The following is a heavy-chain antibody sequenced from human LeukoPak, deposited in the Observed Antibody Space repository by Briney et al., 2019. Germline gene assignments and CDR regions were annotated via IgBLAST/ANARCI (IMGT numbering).Heavy chain of an antibody. CDR2: ISYDGSNK. CDR3: ARGNVDTAMVGHY. Sequence: PGGSLRLSCAASGFTFSSYAMHWVRQAPGKGLEWVAVISYDGSNKYYADSVKGRFTISRDNSKNTLYLQMNSLRAEDTAVYYCARGNVDTAMVGHYWGQGTLVTVSS. J-gene: IGHJ4*02. V-gene: IGHV3-30-3*01. CDR1: GFTFSSYA. D-gene: IGHD5-18*01.